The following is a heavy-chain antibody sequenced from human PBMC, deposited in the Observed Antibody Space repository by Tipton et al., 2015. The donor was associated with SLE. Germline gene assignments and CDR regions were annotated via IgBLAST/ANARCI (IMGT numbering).Heavy chain of an antibody. CDR2: IYYSGST. V-gene: IGHV4-39*07. Sequence: TLSLTCTVSGGSISSSSYYWGWIRQPPGEGLEWIGSIYYSGSTYYNPSLKSRVTISVDTSKNQFSLKLSSVTAADTAVYYCASVLGDVWGKGTTVTVSS. J-gene: IGHJ6*04. CDR3: ASVLGDV. CDR1: GGSISSSSYY.